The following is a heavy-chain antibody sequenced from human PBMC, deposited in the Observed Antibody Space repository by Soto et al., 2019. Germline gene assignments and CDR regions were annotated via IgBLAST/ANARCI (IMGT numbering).Heavy chain of an antibody. V-gene: IGHV3-23*01. CDR2: ISGSGGST. Sequence: GGSLRLSCAASGFTFSSYAMSWVRQAPGKGLEWVSAISGSGGSTYYADSVKGRFTISRDNSKNTLYLQMNSLRAEDTAVYYCAKDRNKQLWFAFDYWGQGTLVTVPQ. CDR1: GFTFSSYA. J-gene: IGHJ4*02. D-gene: IGHD5-18*01. CDR3: AKDRNKQLWFAFDY.